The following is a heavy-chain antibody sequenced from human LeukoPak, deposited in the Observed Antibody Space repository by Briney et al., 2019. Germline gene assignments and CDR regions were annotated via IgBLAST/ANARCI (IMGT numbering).Heavy chain of an antibody. V-gene: IGHV1-18*01. CDR2: ISAYNGNT. CDR1: GYTFTSYG. CDR3: ARDYDILTGLPYYYYGMDV. Sequence: ASVKVSYKASGYTFTSYGISWVRQAPGQGLEWMGWISAYNGNTNYAQKLQGRVTMTTDTSTSTAYMELRSLRSDDTAVYYCARDYDILTGLPYYYYGMDVWGQGTTVTVSS. J-gene: IGHJ6*02. D-gene: IGHD3-9*01.